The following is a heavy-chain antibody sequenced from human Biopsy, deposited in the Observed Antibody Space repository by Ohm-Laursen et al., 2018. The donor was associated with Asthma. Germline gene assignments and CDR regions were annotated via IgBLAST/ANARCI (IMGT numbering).Heavy chain of an antibody. CDR3: ASDFPKDYVRYNFQF. Sequence: VSSVKVSCKTSGYSLTDFSMHWVRQAPGQGLEWMGGLDHEDGGTVNARRFQGRVTMTEDTSTDTAYMELSSLSSDDTAVYYCASDFPKDYVRYNFQFWGQGTLVTVSS. D-gene: IGHD4-17*01. V-gene: IGHV1-24*01. CDR2: LDHEDGGT. J-gene: IGHJ4*02. CDR1: GYSLTDFS.